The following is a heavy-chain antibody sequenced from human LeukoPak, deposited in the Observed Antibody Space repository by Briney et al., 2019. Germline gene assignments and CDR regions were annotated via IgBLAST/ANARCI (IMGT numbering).Heavy chain of an antibody. CDR1: GFTFSSYS. Sequence: GGSLRLSCAASGFTFSSYSMNWVRQAPGKGLEWVSSISNSSSYIYYADSVKGRFTISRDNAKNSLYLQMNSLRDEDTAVYYCAREDYDFWSGYYSKVNFDYWGQGTLVTVSS. CDR3: AREDYDFWSGYYSKVNFDY. J-gene: IGHJ4*02. CDR2: ISNSSSYI. V-gene: IGHV3-21*01. D-gene: IGHD3-3*01.